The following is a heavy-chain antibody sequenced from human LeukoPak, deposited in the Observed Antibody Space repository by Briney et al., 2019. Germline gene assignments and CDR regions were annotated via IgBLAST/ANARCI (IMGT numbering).Heavy chain of an antibody. D-gene: IGHD3-22*01. CDR3: ARWFCVTDTCLHMDV. J-gene: IGHJ6*03. V-gene: IGHV4-59*08. Sequence: SETLSLTCTVSGGSISSYYWSWIRQPPGKGLEWIGYIYHTGSAAYNPSLKSRVTMSVDTSKNQFTLKLSSVTAADTAVYYCARWFCVTDTCLHMDVWGKGTPDSVSS. CDR1: GGSISSYY. CDR2: IYHTGSA.